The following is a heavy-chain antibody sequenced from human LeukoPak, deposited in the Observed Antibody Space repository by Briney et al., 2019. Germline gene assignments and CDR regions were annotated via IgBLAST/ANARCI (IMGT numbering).Heavy chain of an antibody. CDR1: GGSVSSNIYY. V-gene: IGHV4-61*01. CDR2: IYYSGST. D-gene: IGHD3-10*01. J-gene: IGHJ4*02. CDR3: ARHYNSGSYPLDY. Sequence: SETLSLTGTVSGGSVSSNIYYWNWIRQPPGKGLEWIGYIYYSGSTNYNPSLKSRVTISVDTSKNQFSLKLTSLTAADTAVYYCARHYNSGSYPLDYWGQGILVTVSS.